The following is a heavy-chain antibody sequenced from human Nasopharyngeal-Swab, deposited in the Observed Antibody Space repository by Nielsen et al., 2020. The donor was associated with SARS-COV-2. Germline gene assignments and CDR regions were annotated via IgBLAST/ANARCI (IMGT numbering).Heavy chain of an antibody. CDR2: IYYSGST. CDR1: GGSFSGYY. CDR3: ARGRRGSSWYFFYFDY. V-gene: IGHV4-34*01. J-gene: IGHJ4*02. Sequence: SETLSLTCAVYGGSFSGYYWSWIRQPPGKGLEWIGSIYYSGSTYYNPSLKSRVTISVDTSKNQFSLKLSSVTAADTAVYYCARGRRGSSWYFFYFDYWGQGTLVTVSS. D-gene: IGHD6-13*01.